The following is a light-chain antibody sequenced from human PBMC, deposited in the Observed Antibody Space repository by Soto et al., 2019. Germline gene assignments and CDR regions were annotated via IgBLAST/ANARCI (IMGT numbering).Light chain of an antibody. Sequence: EIVMTQSPATLSVSPGERATLSCRASQSVGYNLAWYQQKPGQAPRLLIYDASNRATGIPARFSGSGSGTDFTLTISSLEPEDFAVYYCQQRSNWPPEITFGQGTRLEIK. CDR3: QQRSNWPPEIT. CDR2: DAS. V-gene: IGKV3-11*01. J-gene: IGKJ5*01. CDR1: QSVGYN.